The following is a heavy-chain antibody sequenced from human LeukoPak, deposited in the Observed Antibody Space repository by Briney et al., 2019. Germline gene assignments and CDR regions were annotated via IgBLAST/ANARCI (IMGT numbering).Heavy chain of an antibody. CDR1: GLTLSGYS. Sequence: PGGSLSLSCAASGLTLSGYSMNWVRQAPGKGLEWVSSISSRSNYIYYADSVKGRFTISRENAKNSLYLQMNRLRAEDTGVYYCARDGYYTSRRNPYFEYWGQGSLVTVSS. CDR2: ISSRSNYI. V-gene: IGHV3-21*01. J-gene: IGHJ4*02. CDR3: ARDGYYTSRRNPYFEY. D-gene: IGHD3-10*01.